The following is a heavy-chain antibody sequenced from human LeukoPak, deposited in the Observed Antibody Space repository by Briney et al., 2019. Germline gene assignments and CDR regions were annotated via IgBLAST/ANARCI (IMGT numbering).Heavy chain of an antibody. CDR2: ISSSSSYI. CDR3: ARGQNGNYYDSSGYYWN. V-gene: IGHV3-21*01. Sequence: GGSLRLSCAASGFTFSSYSMNWVRQAPGKGLEWVSSISSSSSYIYYADSVKGRFTISRDNAKNSLYLQMNSLRAEDTAVYYCARGQNGNYYDSSGYYWNWGQGTLVTVSS. D-gene: IGHD3-22*01. CDR1: GFTFSSYS. J-gene: IGHJ4*02.